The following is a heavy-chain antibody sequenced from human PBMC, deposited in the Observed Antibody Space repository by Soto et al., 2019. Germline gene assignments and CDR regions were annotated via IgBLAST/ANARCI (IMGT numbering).Heavy chain of an antibody. J-gene: IGHJ5*02. Sequence: QVQLVQSGAEVKKPGASVKVSCKASGYTFTSYGISWVRQAPGQGLEWMGWIGAYNGNTNYAQKLQGRVTMTTDTSPSTAYMELGSLRSDDTAVYYCARDPPYSSGWYAGFDPWGQGTLVTVSS. V-gene: IGHV1-18*01. CDR1: GYTFTSYG. CDR3: ARDPPYSSGWYAGFDP. D-gene: IGHD6-19*01. CDR2: IGAYNGNT.